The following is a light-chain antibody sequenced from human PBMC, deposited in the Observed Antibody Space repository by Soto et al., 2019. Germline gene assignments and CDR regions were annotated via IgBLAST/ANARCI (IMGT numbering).Light chain of an antibody. V-gene: IGKV3-20*01. CDR3: QQYGSAPYA. J-gene: IGKJ2*01. CDR2: GAS. Sequence: EIVMTQSPATLSVSPGERATLSCRASQSVRTHLAWYQQKPGQAPRLLIYGASNRATGIPDRFSGSGSVTDFTLTISRLEPEDFAVYYCQQYGSAPYAFGQGTRLEI. CDR1: QSVRTH.